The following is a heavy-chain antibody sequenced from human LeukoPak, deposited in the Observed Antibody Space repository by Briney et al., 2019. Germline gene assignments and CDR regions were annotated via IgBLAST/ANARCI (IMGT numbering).Heavy chain of an antibody. V-gene: IGHV1-69*05. Sequence: GASVKVSCKAAGGTFSSYAISWVGQAPGQGLEWMGGIIPIFGTANYAQKFQGRVTITTDESTSTAYMELSSLRSEDTAVYYCARRGGDNAFDIWGQGTMVTVSS. J-gene: IGHJ3*02. CDR1: GGTFSSYA. CDR3: ARRGGDNAFDI. CDR2: IIPIFGTA. D-gene: IGHD2-21*02.